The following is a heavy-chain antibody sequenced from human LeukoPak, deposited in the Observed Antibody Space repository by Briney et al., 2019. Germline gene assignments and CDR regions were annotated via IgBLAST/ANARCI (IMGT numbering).Heavy chain of an antibody. CDR1: GGSISSYY. CDR2: IYTSGNT. Sequence: SETLSLTCTVSGGSISSYYWSWIRQPAGKGLEWIGRIYTSGNTNHNPSLKSRVTMSVDTSKNKFSLTLSSVTAADTAVYYCARGPYYGPGTLNLDYWGQGTLVTVSS. V-gene: IGHV4-4*07. CDR3: ARGPYYGPGTLNLDY. D-gene: IGHD3-10*01. J-gene: IGHJ4*02.